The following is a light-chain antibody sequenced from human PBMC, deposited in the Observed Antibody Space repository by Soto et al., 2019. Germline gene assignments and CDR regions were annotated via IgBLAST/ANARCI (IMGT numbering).Light chain of an antibody. V-gene: IGKV3D-20*02. CDR3: QQYSNWPAIT. CDR2: DAS. CDR1: QSVTTY. Sequence: EVVMTQSPATLSVSPGETATLSCRASQSVTTYLAWYQQKPGQAPRLLIYDASSRATGIPDRFSGGGSGTDFTLTISRLEPEDFAVYYCQQYSNWPAITFGQGTRLEIK. J-gene: IGKJ5*01.